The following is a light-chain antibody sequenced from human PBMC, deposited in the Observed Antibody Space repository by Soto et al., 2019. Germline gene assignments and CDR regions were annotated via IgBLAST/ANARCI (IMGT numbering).Light chain of an antibody. CDR2: EVS. CDR1: SSDVGGYNY. J-gene: IGLJ2*01. Sequence: QSPLTQPASVSGSPGQSITISCTGTSSDVGGYNYVSWYQQHPGKVPKLMIYEVSNRPSGVSNRFSGSKSGNTASLTISGLQAEDEADYYCNSYTSSSTLVFGGGTKLTVL. CDR3: NSYTSSSTLV. V-gene: IGLV2-14*01.